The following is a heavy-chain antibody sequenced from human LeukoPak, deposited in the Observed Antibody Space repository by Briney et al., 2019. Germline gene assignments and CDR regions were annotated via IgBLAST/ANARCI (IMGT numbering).Heavy chain of an antibody. V-gene: IGHV3-30*03. CDR1: GFTFSSYG. CDR3: ASHPRLYY. CDR2: ISYDGSNK. Sequence: GRSLRLSCAASGFTFSSYGMHWVRQAPGKGLEWVAVISYDGSNKYYADSVKGRFTISRDNSKNTLYLQVNSLRAEDTAVYYCASHPRLYYWGQGTLVTVSS. J-gene: IGHJ4*02.